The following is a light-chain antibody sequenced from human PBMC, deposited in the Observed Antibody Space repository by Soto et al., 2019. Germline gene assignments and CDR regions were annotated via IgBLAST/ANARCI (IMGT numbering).Light chain of an antibody. CDR2: DVS. CDR1: SSDVGAYNY. J-gene: IGLJ3*02. V-gene: IGLV2-8*01. Sequence: QSALTQPPSASGSPGQSVTISCTGTSSDVGAYNYVSWYLQHPGKAPKLMIYDVSKRPSGVPYRFSGSKSGNAASLTVSGLQGEDEADYYCSSYAGSSWVFGGGTKLTVL. CDR3: SSYAGSSWV.